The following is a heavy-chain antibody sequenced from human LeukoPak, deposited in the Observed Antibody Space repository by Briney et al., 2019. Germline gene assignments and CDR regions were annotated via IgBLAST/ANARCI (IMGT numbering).Heavy chain of an antibody. CDR1: GFTFSDYH. V-gene: IGHV3-11*01. D-gene: IGHD1-26*01. Sequence: GGSLRLSCAASGFTFSDYHISWIRQAPGKGREWVSHISGSGYAIYHADSVKGRFTISRDNAKKSLYLQMNNLRADDTAVYYCARLSGTYSRGGDYWGQGTLVTVSS. CDR3: ARLSGTYSRGGDY. J-gene: IGHJ4*02. CDR2: ISGSGYAI.